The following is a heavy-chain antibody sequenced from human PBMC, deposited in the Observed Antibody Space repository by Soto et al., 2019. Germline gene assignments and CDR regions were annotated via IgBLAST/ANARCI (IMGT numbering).Heavy chain of an antibody. V-gene: IGHV2-5*02. CDR3: DHRLGGSWWNQRYFDF. J-gene: IGHJ4*03. Sequence: QITLKESGPTLVEPPEALALPCSFSGFSLTTSPEGVGGLRQPPGQALEWLVVLYWDDDKRYNPSLKNRITITKDTSKKDGALTMTDMEPKDTATYFCDHRLGGSWWNQRYFDFW. CDR2: LYWDDDK. D-gene: IGHD2-15*01. CDR1: GFSLTTSPEG.